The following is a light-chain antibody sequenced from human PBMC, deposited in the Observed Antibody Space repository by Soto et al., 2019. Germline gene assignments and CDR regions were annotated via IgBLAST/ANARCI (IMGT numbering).Light chain of an antibody. V-gene: IGKV3-11*01. J-gene: IGKJ5*01. Sequence: EIVVTQSPATLSLSPGERATLACRASQSVSRYLAWYQQKPSQAPRLLIYDASNRATAIPARFSGSGSGTDSTLTISSLEPEDFAVYYCQPRSNWPPGITFSKGTRLEIK. CDR2: DAS. CDR1: QSVSRY. CDR3: QPRSNWPPGIT.